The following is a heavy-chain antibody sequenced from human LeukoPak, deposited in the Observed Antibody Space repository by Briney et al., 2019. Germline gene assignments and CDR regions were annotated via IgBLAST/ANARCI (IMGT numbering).Heavy chain of an antibody. J-gene: IGHJ4*02. D-gene: IGHD1-14*01. CDR1: GGSISSYY. V-gene: IGHV4-59*01. CDR3: ARSPSRRYKAFDY. Sequence: SETLSLTCTVSGGSISSYYWSWIRQPPGKGLEWIGYIYYSGSTNYNPSLKSRVTISVDTSKNQFSLKLSSVTAADTAVYYCARSPSRRYKAFDYWGQGTLVTVSS. CDR2: IYYSGST.